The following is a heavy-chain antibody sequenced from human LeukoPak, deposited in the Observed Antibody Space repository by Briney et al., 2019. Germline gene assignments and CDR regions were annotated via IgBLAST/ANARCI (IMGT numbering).Heavy chain of an antibody. J-gene: IGHJ4*02. CDR2: TYYRSRWYY. Sequence: SQTLSLTCAISGDSVSSNTAAWYWIRQSPSRGLEWLGRTYYRSRWYYEHAVSVRSRITINADTSKNHFSLQLNSVTPDGTAVYYCARDPSGDQGLDSWGQGTLVTVSS. D-gene: IGHD3-10*01. CDR3: ARDPSGDQGLDS. V-gene: IGHV6-1*01. CDR1: GDSVSSNTAA.